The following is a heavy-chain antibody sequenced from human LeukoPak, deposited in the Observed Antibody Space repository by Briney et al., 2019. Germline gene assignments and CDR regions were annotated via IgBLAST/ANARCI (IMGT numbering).Heavy chain of an antibody. V-gene: IGHV3-30*18. CDR3: AKDHEMATIDGGYYFDY. CDR1: GFTFSSYG. D-gene: IGHD5-24*01. Sequence: GGSLRLSCAASGFTFSSYGMHWVRQAPGKGLEWVAVMSYDGSNKYYADSVKGRFTISRDNSKNTLYLQMNSLRAEDTAVYYCAKDHEMATIDGGYYFDYWGQGTLVTVSS. CDR2: MSYDGSNK. J-gene: IGHJ4*02.